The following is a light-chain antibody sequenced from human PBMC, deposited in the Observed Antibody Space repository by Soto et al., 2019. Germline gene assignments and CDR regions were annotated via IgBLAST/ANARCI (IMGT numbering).Light chain of an antibody. V-gene: IGKV1-39*01. CDR3: QHSFTIPVT. CDR1: QSISTY. Sequence: DLQMTQSPSSLSASVGDRVTIPCRASQSISTYLNWYQQKPGKAPKLLINDASTLRSGVPSRFSGRGSRTDFTLPISSLQPEDLAIYYCQHSFTIPVTFGGGTKVEIK. CDR2: DAS. J-gene: IGKJ4*01.